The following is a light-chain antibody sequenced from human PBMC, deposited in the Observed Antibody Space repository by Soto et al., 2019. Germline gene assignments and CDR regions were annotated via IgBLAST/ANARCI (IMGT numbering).Light chain of an antibody. CDR3: QQYYSYPRT. CDR2: DAT. Sequence: DIHMTQSPSTLSASVGDRLTITCRASQSISSWLAWYQQKPRKAPKLLIYDATSVESGVPSRFSGSGSGTDFTLTISCLQSEDFATYYCQQYYSYPRTFGQGTKVDIK. V-gene: IGKV1-5*01. CDR1: QSISSW. J-gene: IGKJ1*01.